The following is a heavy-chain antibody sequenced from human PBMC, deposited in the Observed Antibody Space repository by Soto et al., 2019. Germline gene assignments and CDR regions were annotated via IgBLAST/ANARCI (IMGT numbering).Heavy chain of an antibody. J-gene: IGHJ4*02. CDR2: IYYSGST. Sequence: QVQLQESGPGLVKPSQTLSLTCTVSGGSISSGGYYWSWIRQHPGKGLEWIGDIYYSGSTYYNPSLTSRVTISVDTSKNQFSLKLSSVTAADTAVYYCARGVTMVRGVIHTPYFDYWGQGTLVTVSS. V-gene: IGHV4-31*03. D-gene: IGHD3-10*01. CDR1: GGSISSGGYY. CDR3: ARGVTMVRGVIHTPYFDY.